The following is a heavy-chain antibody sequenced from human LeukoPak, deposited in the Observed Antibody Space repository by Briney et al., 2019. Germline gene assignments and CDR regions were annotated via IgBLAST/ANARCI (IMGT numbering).Heavy chain of an antibody. J-gene: IGHJ4*02. Sequence: SETLSLTCTVSGGSISSYYWSWIRQPAGKGLESIGHISTSGSTNYNPSLKSRVTMSVDTSKNQFSLKLSSVTAADTAVYYCARPNRYDLYFDYWGQGTLVTVSS. CDR3: ARPNRYDLYFDY. CDR1: GGSISSYY. V-gene: IGHV4-4*07. D-gene: IGHD5-12*01. CDR2: ISTSGST.